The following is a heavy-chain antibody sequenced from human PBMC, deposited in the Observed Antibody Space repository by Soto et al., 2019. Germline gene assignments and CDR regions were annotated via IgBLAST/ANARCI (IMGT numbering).Heavy chain of an antibody. D-gene: IGHD2-15*01. CDR2: IFYSGST. Sequence: QLQLQESGPGLVKASETLSLTCNVSGGSISSSRSYWAWIRQPPGKGLEWIANIFYSGSTYYNPSLASRVTVSVDTSKNQSSLKLSSVTAADTAVYYCARQPTTADTDLWFDPWGQGTLVTVSS. CDR1: GGSISSSRSY. J-gene: IGHJ5*02. V-gene: IGHV4-39*01. CDR3: ARQPTTADTDLWFDP.